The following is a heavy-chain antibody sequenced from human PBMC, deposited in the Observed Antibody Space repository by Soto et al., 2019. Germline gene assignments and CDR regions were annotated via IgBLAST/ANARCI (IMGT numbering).Heavy chain of an antibody. J-gene: IGHJ4*02. V-gene: IGHV2-5*02. Sequence: SGPTLVNPTQTLTLTCTFSGFSLSTSGVGVGWIRQPPGKALEWLALIYWDDDKRYSPSLKSRLTITKDTSKNQVVLTMTNMDPVDTATYYCAHWYYDSSGYTYFDYWGQGTLVTVPQ. CDR1: GFSLSTSGVG. CDR2: IYWDDDK. D-gene: IGHD3-22*01. CDR3: AHWYYDSSGYTYFDY.